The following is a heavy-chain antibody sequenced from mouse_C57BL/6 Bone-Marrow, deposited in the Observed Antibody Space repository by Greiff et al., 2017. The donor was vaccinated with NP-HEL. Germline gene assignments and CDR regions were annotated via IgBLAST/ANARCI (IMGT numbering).Heavy chain of an antibody. CDR2: IDPSDSYT. CDR1: GYTFTSYW. V-gene: IGHV1-69*01. D-gene: IGHD2-4*01. Sequence: QVQLKQPGAELVMPGASVKLSCKASGYTFTSYWMHWVKQRPGQGLEWIGEIDPSDSYTNYNQKFKGKSTLTVDKSSSTAYMQLSSLTSEDSAVYYCARRGLRGLAYWGQGTLVTVSA. CDR3: ARRGLRGLAY. J-gene: IGHJ3*01.